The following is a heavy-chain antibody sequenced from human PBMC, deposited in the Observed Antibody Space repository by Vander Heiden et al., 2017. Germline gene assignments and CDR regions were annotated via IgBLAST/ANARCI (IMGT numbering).Heavy chain of an antibody. J-gene: IGHJ4*02. CDR1: GFTFVTYA. V-gene: IGHV3-23*01. CDR3: ARYKSGRWYDNVGYYADF. Sequence: EVQLLESGGGLVQPGGSLRLSCAASGFTFVTYALHWVRQTPGGGLEWVSGVNGLGSTTYYADSVKGRFTISRDNSKNTMYLQMNSLRAEDTAVYYCARYKSGRWYDNVGYYADFWGQGTLVTVSS. D-gene: IGHD3-22*01. CDR2: VNGLGSTT.